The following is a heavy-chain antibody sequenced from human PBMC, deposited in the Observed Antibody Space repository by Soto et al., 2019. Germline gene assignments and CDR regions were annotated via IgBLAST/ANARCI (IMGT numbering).Heavy chain of an antibody. CDR2: IYYSGTN. CDR3: AGHPHHGGMFYWSFDL. Sequence: QLQLQESGPRLLKPSEALSLICTVSGGPISSCSHYWGWILPSPGQGLEWIGRIYYSGTNHYNPYLKQRGTISVATYKNEFALKLLSVTASDAAVYYCAGHPHHGGMFYWSFDLWGRGTLVNVSS. J-gene: IGHJ2*01. V-gene: IGHV4-39*01. D-gene: IGHD3-16*01. CDR1: GGPISSCSHY.